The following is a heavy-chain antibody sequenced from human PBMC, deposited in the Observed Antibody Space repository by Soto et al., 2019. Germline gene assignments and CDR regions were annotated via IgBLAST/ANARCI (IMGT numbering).Heavy chain of an antibody. J-gene: IGHJ5*02. Sequence: QVQLQESGPGLVKPSETLSLTCTVSGVAITDYHWSWIRQSPGRGLEWIGYIFSRGTPNYNPSLKRRVTMSVDTSRNQFSLKLNSLTAADTAMYFCAKRFGDYGGWFDPWGQGALVIVSS. D-gene: IGHD4-17*01. CDR1: GVAITDYH. V-gene: IGHV4-59*01. CDR2: IFSRGTP. CDR3: AKRFGDYGGWFDP.